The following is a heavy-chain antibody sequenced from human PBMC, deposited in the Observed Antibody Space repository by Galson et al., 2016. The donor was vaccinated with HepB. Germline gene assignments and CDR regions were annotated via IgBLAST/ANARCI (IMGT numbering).Heavy chain of an antibody. CDR1: GFTVSSSY. J-gene: IGHJ6*02. V-gene: IGHV3-53*01. Sequence: SLRLSCAVSGFTVSSSYMSWVRQAPGKGLEWVLSVYSDGSTYYGDSVKGRFTISRDNSTNTLYLQMNNLGVEDTAVYYCARDSSNWDYYSGMDVWGQGTTVTVSS. D-gene: IGHD6-13*01. CDR2: VYSDGST. CDR3: ARDSSNWDYYSGMDV.